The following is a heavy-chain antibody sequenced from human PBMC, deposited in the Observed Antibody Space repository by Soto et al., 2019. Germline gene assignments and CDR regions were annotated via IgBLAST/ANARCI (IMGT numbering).Heavy chain of an antibody. Sequence: GDSVKVSCKASGYSFTSNAITWVRQAPGQGLEWMGWISTYSGDPNYAQKFQGRVTMTTDTSTNTAYMELRSLRSDDTAVYYCARLDSSGYYYGYYFDYWGQGTLVTVSS. D-gene: IGHD3-22*01. CDR2: ISTYSGDP. CDR3: ARLDSSGYYYGYYFDY. J-gene: IGHJ4*02. CDR1: GYSFTSNA. V-gene: IGHV1-18*04.